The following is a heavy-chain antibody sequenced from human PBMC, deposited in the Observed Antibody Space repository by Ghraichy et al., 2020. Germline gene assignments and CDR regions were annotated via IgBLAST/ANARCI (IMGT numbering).Heavy chain of an antibody. Sequence: SETLSLTCTVSGGSISSGTYYWSWIRQPAGKGLEWIGRIYRSGSTNYNPSLKSRVTISVDTSKNQFSLKLSSVTAADTAVYYCARHNSGYDWGMDYYYMDVWGKGTTVTVSS. CDR1: GGSISSGTYY. CDR2: IYRSGST. CDR3: ARHNSGYDWGMDYYYMDV. D-gene: IGHD5-12*01. J-gene: IGHJ6*03. V-gene: IGHV4-61*02.